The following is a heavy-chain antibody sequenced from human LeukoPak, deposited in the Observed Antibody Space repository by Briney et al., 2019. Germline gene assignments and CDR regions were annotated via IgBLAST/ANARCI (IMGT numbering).Heavy chain of an antibody. V-gene: IGHV3-23*01. Sequence: GGSLRLSCAASGFTFSNSAMSWVRQAPGKGLEWVSGFTRNDETTSYADSVKGRFTISRDNSRDTLYLQMNSLTAEDTAVYYCAKVKVVGYSTFDYWGQGTLDTVSP. CDR3: AKVKVVGYSTFDY. D-gene: IGHD3-22*01. CDR1: GFTFSNSA. J-gene: IGHJ4*02. CDR2: FTRNDETT.